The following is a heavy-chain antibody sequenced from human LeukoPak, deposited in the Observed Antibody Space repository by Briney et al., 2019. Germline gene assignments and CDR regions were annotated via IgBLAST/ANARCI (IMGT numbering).Heavy chain of an antibody. CDR2: ISDDGSKK. Sequence: GGSLRLSCVVSGFTFSSYAMHGVRQAPGEGLEWVAVISDDGSKKYYVDSVKGRFTISRDNSKNTLYLQMNSLRAVSSAVYYCAIGWQGLTYYFDYWGQGALVTVSS. V-gene: IGHV3-30*03. CDR3: AIGWQGLTYYFDY. J-gene: IGHJ4*02. D-gene: IGHD3-16*01. CDR1: GFTFSSYA.